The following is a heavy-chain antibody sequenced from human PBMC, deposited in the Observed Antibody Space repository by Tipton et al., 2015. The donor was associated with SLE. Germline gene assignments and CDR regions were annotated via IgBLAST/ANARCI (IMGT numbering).Heavy chain of an antibody. CDR1: GGSISTNY. J-gene: IGHJ3*02. CDR2: SDYSGTT. D-gene: IGHD3-10*01. V-gene: IGHV4-59*08. CDR3: ARNPITMVRGVIPGAFDI. Sequence: TLSLTCTVSGGSISTNYWSWIRQSPGKGLEWIACSDYSGTTYYSPSLKGRVTMSVDTSKNQFSLKLSSVTAADTAVYYCARNPITMVRGVIPGAFDIWGQGTMVTVSS.